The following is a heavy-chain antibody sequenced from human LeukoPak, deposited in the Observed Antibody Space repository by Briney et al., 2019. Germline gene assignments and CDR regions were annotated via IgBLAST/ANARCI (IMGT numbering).Heavy chain of an antibody. V-gene: IGHV1-8*01. J-gene: IGHJ4*02. CDR1: GYTFTSYD. CDR2: MNPNSGNT. D-gene: IGHD5-12*01. CDR3: ARGANSGYDYDY. Sequence: ASVKVSCKASGYTFTSYDINWVRQATGQGLEWMGWMNPNSGNTGYAQKFQGRVTMTRDTSISTAYMELSRLRSDDTAVYYCARGANSGYDYDYWGQGTLVTVSS.